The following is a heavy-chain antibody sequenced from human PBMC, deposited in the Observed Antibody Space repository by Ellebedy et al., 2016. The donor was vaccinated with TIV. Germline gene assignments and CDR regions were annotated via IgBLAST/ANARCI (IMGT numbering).Heavy chain of an antibody. V-gene: IGHV3-48*02. CDR1: GFTFSSYS. D-gene: IGHD3-22*01. J-gene: IGHJ4*02. CDR3: ARTYQSFNDSSGYYVLGRSNFDY. Sequence: PGGSLRLSCAASGFTFSSYSMNWVRQAPGKGLEWVSYISSSSSTIYYADSVKGRFTISRDNAKNSLYLQMNSLRDEDTAVYYCARTYQSFNDSSGYYVLGRSNFDYWGQGTLVTVSS. CDR2: ISSSSSTI.